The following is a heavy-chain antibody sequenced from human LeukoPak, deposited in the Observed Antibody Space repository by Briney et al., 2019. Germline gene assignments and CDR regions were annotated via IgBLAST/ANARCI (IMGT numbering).Heavy chain of an antibody. J-gene: IGHJ3*02. CDR1: GGSISSYY. D-gene: IGHD2-15*01. CDR2: IYYSGST. CDR3: ARHLLGGGLDAFDI. V-gene: IGHV4-59*08. Sequence: PPETLSLTCTVSGGSISSYYWSWIRQPPGKGLEWIGYIYYSGSTNYNPSLKSRVTISVDTSKNQFSLKLSSVTAADTAVYYCARHLLGGGLDAFDIWGQGTMFTVSS.